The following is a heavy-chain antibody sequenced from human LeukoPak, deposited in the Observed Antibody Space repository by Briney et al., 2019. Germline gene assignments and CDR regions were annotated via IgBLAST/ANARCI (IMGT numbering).Heavy chain of an antibody. D-gene: IGHD2-21*02. CDR3: ARDRYLGDWGYYGMDV. J-gene: IGHJ6*02. CDR2: ISVYNGNT. CDR1: RYIFTKYG. V-gene: IGHV1-18*01. Sequence: ASVKVSCKASRYIFTKYGISWVRQAPGQGLEWLGWISVYNGNTKYAQKLQGRVTMTTDTTTSTACMELRSLRSDDTAVYYYARDRYLGDWGYYGMDVWGQGTTVTVSS.